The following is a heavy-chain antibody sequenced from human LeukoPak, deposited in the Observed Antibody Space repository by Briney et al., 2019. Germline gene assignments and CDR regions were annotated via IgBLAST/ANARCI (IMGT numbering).Heavy chain of an antibody. CDR1: GFTFSSYG. CDR2: IRYDGSNK. D-gene: IGHD1-26*01. V-gene: IGHV3-30*02. J-gene: IGHJ3*02. Sequence: SGGSLRLSCAASGFTFSSYGMHWVRQAPGKGLEWVAFIRYDGSNKYYADSVKGRFTISRDNSKNTLYLQMNSLRSEDMAVYYCATSLRSGGAFDIWGQGTMVTVSS. CDR3: ATSLRSGGAFDI.